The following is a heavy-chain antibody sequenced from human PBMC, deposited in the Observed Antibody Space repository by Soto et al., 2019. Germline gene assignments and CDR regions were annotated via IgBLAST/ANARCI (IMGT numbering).Heavy chain of an antibody. CDR1: GYTFSTYG. V-gene: IGHV1-18*01. CDR3: ARDWKGAEGFDP. Sequence: QVQLVQSGAEVKKPGASVKVSCKASGYTFSTYGFSWVRQAPGQGLDWMGWIGADNGDTNYAQNFQGRVTMTTDTCTTPSYMELRSLTSDDTAVYFCARDWKGAEGFDPWGQGTLVTVPS. J-gene: IGHJ5*02. D-gene: IGHD1-1*01. CDR2: IGADNGDT.